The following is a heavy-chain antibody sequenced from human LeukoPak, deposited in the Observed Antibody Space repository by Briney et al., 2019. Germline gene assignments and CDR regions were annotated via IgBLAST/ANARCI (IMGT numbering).Heavy chain of an antibody. D-gene: IGHD6-13*01. CDR1: GFTFSSYG. V-gene: IGHV3-30*18. Sequence: GGSLRLSCAASGFTFSSYGMHWVRQAPGKGLEWVAVISYDGSNKYYADSVKGRFTISRDNSKNTLYLQMNSLRAEDTAVYYCAKDQVAAAGRGLFDYWGQGTLVTVSS. CDR2: ISYDGSNK. CDR3: AKDQVAAAGRGLFDY. J-gene: IGHJ4*02.